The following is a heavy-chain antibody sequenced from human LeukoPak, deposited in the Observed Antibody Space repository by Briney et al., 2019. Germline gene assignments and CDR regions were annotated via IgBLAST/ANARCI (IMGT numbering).Heavy chain of an antibody. CDR2: INAGNGNT. Sequence: ASVKVSCKASGYTFTSYAMHWVRQAPGQRLEWMGWINAGNGNTKYSQKFQGRVTITRDTSASTAYMELSSLRSEDTAVYYCARGMSIKAAADWFDPWGQGTLVTVSS. CDR3: ARGMSIKAAADWFDP. D-gene: IGHD2-15*01. J-gene: IGHJ5*02. V-gene: IGHV1-3*01. CDR1: GYTFTSYA.